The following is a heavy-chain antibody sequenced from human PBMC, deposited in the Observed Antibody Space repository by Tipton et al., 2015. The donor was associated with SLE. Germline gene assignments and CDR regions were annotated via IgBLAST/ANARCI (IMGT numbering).Heavy chain of an antibody. J-gene: IGHJ3*02. V-gene: IGHV4-39*02. CDR2: IYYSGSS. CDR1: GGSISTSSYY. Sequence: TLSLTCTVSGGSISTSSYYWGWIRQPPGKGREWIGSIYYSGSSYYNPSLQSRATISVDPSTNQFSLKLSSVTASDTAVYYCARDRGGPVARLGRACDIWGEGTMVNVSS. CDR3: ARDRGGPVARLGRACDI. D-gene: IGHD3-16*01.